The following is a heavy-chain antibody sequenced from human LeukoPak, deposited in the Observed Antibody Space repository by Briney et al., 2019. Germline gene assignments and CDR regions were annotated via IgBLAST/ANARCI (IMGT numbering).Heavy chain of an antibody. Sequence: PGGSLRLSCAASGFTFSDSYMTWIRQAPGKGLELVSYISGSASDVNYIDSVRGRFTISRDNAKNSLYLHMNSLTVEDTAVYYCARAYSSGWYFNWFDPWGQGTLVTVSS. CDR1: GFTFSDSY. J-gene: IGHJ5*02. CDR3: ARAYSSGWYFNWFDP. V-gene: IGHV3-11*01. CDR2: ISGSASDV. D-gene: IGHD6-13*01.